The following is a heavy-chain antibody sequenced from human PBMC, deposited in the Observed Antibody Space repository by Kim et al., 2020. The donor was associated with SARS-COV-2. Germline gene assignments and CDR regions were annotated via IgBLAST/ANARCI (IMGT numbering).Heavy chain of an antibody. CDR3: ARGRASRIAGGTGQTYYDILTGYYEAYYYYGMDV. CDR2: MNPNSGNT. V-gene: IGHV1-8*01. J-gene: IGHJ6*02. Sequence: ASVKVSCKASGYTFTSYDINWVRQATGQGLEWMGWMNPNSGNTGYAQKFQGRVTMTRNTSISTAYMELSSLRSEDTAVYYCARGRASRIAGGTGQTYYDILTGYYEAYYYYGMDVWGQGTTVTVSS. CDR1: GYTFTSYD. D-gene: IGHD3-9*01.